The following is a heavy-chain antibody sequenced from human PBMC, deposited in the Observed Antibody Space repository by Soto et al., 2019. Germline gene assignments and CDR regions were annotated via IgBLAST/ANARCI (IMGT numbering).Heavy chain of an antibody. CDR1: GFTFSNCA. CDR3: VKRNSNDWFHFDY. J-gene: IGHJ4*02. Sequence: PVGSLRLSCAASGFTFSNCAMSWVRQAPGKGLEWVSTIDAGGGSTSFADSVKGRFAISRDNSKNTLYLEMSSLRAEDTALYYCVKRNSNDWFHFDYWGQGTPVTVSS. V-gene: IGHV3-23*01. CDR2: IDAGGGST. D-gene: IGHD6-19*01.